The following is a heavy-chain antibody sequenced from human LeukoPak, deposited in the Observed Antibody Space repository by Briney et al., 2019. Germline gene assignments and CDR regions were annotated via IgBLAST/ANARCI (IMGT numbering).Heavy chain of an antibody. D-gene: IGHD4-17*01. Sequence: GGSLRLSCAASGFTFSSYSMNWVRQAPRKGLEWVSSISSSSSYIYYADSVKGRFTISRDNAKNSLYLQMNSLRAEDTAVYYCARDLEDYGDYALDYWGQGTPVTVSS. V-gene: IGHV3-21*01. CDR3: ARDLEDYGDYALDY. CDR1: GFTFSSYS. J-gene: IGHJ4*02. CDR2: ISSSSSYI.